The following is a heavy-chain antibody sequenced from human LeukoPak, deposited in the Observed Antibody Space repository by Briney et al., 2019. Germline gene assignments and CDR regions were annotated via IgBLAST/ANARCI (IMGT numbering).Heavy chain of an antibody. Sequence: GGSLRLSCTESVFSFSSYAMHSGRDSPGKGAQWVAVTSNHGNDGFYADSVKGRFSISRDNSKKMLYLQMDSLRPEDTGVYYCTRDRGAMNDFDYWGQGTLVTVSS. J-gene: IGHJ4*02. CDR1: VFSFSSYA. V-gene: IGHV3-30*11. CDR3: TRDRGAMNDFDY. D-gene: IGHD2-2*01. CDR2: TSNHGNDG.